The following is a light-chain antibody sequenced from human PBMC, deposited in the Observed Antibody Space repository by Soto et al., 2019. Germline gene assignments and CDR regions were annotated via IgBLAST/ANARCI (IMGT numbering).Light chain of an antibody. CDR3: QQYGSSPPLT. V-gene: IGKV3-20*01. CDR1: QSVRSSY. J-gene: IGKJ4*01. Sequence: EIVLTQSPGTPSLSPGERATLSCRASQSVRSSYLAWYQQKPGQAPRLLIYGASSRATGNPDRFSGSGSGKDFTLTISRREPEDFAVYYCQQYGSSPPLTFGGGTKVEIK. CDR2: GAS.